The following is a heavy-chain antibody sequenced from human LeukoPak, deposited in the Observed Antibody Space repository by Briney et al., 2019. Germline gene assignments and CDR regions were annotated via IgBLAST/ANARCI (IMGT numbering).Heavy chain of an antibody. D-gene: IGHD3-3*01. CDR2: ISAYNGNT. J-gene: IGHJ4*02. CDR3: ARDLASTYYDFWSGSSYFDY. Sequence: GASVKVSCKASGYTFTSYGISWVRQVPGQGLEWMGWISAYNGNTNYAQKLQGRVTMTTDTSTSTAYMELRSLRSDDTAVYYCARDLASTYYDFWSGSSYFDYWGQGTLVTVSS. V-gene: IGHV1-18*01. CDR1: GYTFTSYG.